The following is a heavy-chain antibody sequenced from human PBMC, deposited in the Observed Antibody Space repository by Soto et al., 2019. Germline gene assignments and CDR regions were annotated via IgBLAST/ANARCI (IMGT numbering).Heavy chain of an antibody. Sequence: QLQLQESGPGLVKPSETLSLTCTVSGGSISSSSYYWGWIRQRPGKGLGWIGSIYYSGSTYYSPSLKSRVTIAVDTSKNQFSLKLISVTAADTAVYYCASQQLVHYYYGMDVWGQGTTVTVSS. D-gene: IGHD6-13*01. CDR2: IYYSGST. CDR1: GGSISSSSYY. CDR3: ASQQLVHYYYGMDV. V-gene: IGHV4-39*01. J-gene: IGHJ6*02.